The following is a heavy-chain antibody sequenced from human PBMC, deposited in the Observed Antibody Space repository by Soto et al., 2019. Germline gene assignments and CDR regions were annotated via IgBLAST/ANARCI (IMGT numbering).Heavy chain of an antibody. CDR3: ARGGPRRVALYYYMDV. CDR2: IWYDGSNK. J-gene: IGHJ6*03. Sequence: GGSLRLSCAASGFTFSSYGMHWVRQAPGKGLEWVAVIWYDGSNKYYADSVKGRFTISRDNSKNTLYLQMNSLRAEDTAVYYCARGGPRRVALYYYMDVWGKGTTVTVSS. V-gene: IGHV3-33*01. CDR1: GFTFSSYG.